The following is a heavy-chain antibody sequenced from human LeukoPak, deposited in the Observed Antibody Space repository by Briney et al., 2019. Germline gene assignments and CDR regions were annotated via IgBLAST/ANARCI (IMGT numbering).Heavy chain of an antibody. CDR1: GFTFSSYA. Sequence: GGSLRLSCAASGFTFSSYAMHWVRQAPGKGLEYASAISSNGGSTLYANSVKGRFTISRDNSKNTLYLQMGSLRAEDMAVYYCARVDLLGYDYWGQGTLVTVSS. D-gene: IGHD1-26*01. CDR3: ARVDLLGYDY. V-gene: IGHV3-64*01. J-gene: IGHJ4*02. CDR2: ISSNGGST.